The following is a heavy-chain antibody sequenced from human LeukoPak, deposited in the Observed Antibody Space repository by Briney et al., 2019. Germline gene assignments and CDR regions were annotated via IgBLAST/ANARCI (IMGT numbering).Heavy chain of an antibody. Sequence: GRSLRLSCAASAFTFSNYGMHWVRQAPGKGLEWVAVIWYAGSNKYYADSVKGRFTISGDNSKNTLSLQMNSLRAEDTAVYYCATAPRGGDYEDYWGQGTLVTVSS. CDR2: IWYAGSNK. CDR3: ATAPRGGDYEDY. CDR1: AFTFSNYG. J-gene: IGHJ4*02. V-gene: IGHV3-33*01. D-gene: IGHD4-17*01.